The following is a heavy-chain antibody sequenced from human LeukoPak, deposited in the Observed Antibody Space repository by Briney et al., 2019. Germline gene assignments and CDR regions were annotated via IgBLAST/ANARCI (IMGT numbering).Heavy chain of an antibody. Sequence: GSLRLSCAASGFTFSTYAMSWVRQAPGKGLEWVSGISISGGSTYYADSVKGRFTISRDNPMNTLYLQMNSLRAEDTAVYYCADYGSGSYVFDYWGQGTLVTVSS. J-gene: IGHJ4*02. CDR1: GFTFSTYA. CDR3: ADYGSGSYVFDY. D-gene: IGHD3-10*01. V-gene: IGHV3-23*01. CDR2: ISISGGST.